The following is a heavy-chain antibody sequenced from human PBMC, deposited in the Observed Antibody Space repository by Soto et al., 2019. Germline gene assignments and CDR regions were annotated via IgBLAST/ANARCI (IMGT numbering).Heavy chain of an antibody. CDR1: GYTFTGYY. D-gene: IGHD3-22*01. CDR2: INPNSGGT. V-gene: IGHV1-2*04. CDR3: GITMIVVAELTDDY. J-gene: IGHJ4*02. Sequence: ASVKVSCKASGYTFTGYYMHWVRQAPGQGLEWMGWINPNSGGTNYAQKFQGWVTMTRDTSISTAYMELSSLRSEDTAVYYCGITMIVVAELTDDYWGQGTLVTVSS.